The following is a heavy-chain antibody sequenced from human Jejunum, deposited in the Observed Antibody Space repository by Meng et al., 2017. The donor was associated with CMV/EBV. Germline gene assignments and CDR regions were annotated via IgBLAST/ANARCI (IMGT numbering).Heavy chain of an antibody. CDR2: INGGDGDT. V-gene: IGHV1-3*01. CDR3: ARGVVGTGN. Sequence: VSCKDSGYTFTRDAVYWVRQAPGQGLEWMGWINGGDGDTKYSQKFQDRVTITRDISANIVYLELSSLRFEDTAMYYCARGVVGTGNWGQGTLVTVSS. CDR1: GYTFTRDA. D-gene: IGHD1-1*01. J-gene: IGHJ1*01.